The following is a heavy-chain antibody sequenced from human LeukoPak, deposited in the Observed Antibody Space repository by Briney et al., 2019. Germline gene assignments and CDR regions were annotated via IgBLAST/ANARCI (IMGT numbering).Heavy chain of an antibody. D-gene: IGHD3-22*01. V-gene: IGHV4-59*12. CDR3: ARVGSGYLFDY. J-gene: IGHJ4*02. Sequence: PSETLSLTCTVSGGSISSYYWSWIRQPPGKGLEWIGYIYYSGSTNYNPSLKSRVTISVDTSKNQSSLKLSSVTAADTAVYYCARVGSGYLFDYWGQGTLVTVSS. CDR2: IYYSGST. CDR1: GGSISSYY.